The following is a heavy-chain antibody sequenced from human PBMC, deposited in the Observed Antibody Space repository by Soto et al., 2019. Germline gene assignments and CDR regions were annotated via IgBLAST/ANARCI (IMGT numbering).Heavy chain of an antibody. CDR1: GGTFSSYT. CDR3: ARAREYYGSGSYPYDY. V-gene: IGHV1-69*02. CDR2: IIPILGIA. Sequence: GASVKVSCKASGGTFSSYTISWVRQAPGQGLEWMGRIIPILGIANYAQKFQGRVTITADKSTSTAYMELSSLRSEDTAVYYCARAREYYGSGSYPYDYWGQGTLVTVSS. J-gene: IGHJ4*02. D-gene: IGHD3-10*01.